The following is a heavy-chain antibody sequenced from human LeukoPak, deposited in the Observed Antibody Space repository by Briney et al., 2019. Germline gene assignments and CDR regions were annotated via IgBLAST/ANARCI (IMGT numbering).Heavy chain of an antibody. D-gene: IGHD2-2*01. V-gene: IGHV3-30*18. CDR2: ISYDGSNK. J-gene: IGHJ4*02. CDR3: AKEGPFHQGPFCYFDY. CDR1: GFSFINYS. Sequence: PGGSLRLSCAASGFSFINYSMHWVRQAPGKGLEWVAVISYDGSNKYYADSVKGRFTISRDNSKNTLYLQMNSLRAEDTAVYYCAKEGPFHQGPFCYFDYWGQGTLVTVSS.